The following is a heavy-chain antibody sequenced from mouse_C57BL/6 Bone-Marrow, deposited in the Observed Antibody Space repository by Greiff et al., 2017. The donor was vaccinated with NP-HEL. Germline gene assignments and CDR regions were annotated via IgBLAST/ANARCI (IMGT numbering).Heavy chain of an antibody. V-gene: IGHV7-3*01. J-gene: IGHJ2*01. D-gene: IGHD3-3*01. CDR1: GFTFTDYY. CDR3: ERHTLGWAYYFDY. Sequence: EVRLVESGGGLVQPGGSLSLSCAASGFTFTDYYMSWVRQPPGKALEWLGFIRNRANGYTTEYSASVKGRFTISRDNSQSILYLQMNALRAEDSATYDCERHTLGWAYYFDYWGQGTTLTVSS. CDR2: IRNRANGYTT.